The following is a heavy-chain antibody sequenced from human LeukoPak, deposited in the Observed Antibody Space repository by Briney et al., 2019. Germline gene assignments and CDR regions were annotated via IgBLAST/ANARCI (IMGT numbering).Heavy chain of an antibody. D-gene: IGHD4-17*01. J-gene: IGHJ4*02. CDR2: IIPILGIA. CDR3: ARDHYGDYTPRYFDY. Sequence: ASVKVSCKASGGTLSSYTISWVRQALGQGLEWMGRIIPILGIANYAQKFQGRVTITADKSTSTAYMELSSLRSEDTAVYYCARDHYGDYTPRYFDYWGQGTLVTVSS. V-gene: IGHV1-69*04. CDR1: GGTLSSYT.